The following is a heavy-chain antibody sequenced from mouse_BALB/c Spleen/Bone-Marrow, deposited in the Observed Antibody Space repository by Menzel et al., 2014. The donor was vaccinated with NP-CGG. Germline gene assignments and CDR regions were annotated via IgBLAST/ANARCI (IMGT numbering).Heavy chain of an antibody. CDR2: ISDGGSYT. CDR3: SRDYYGMYFDV. CDR1: GFTFGDYY. V-gene: IGHV5-4*02. J-gene: IGHJ1*01. D-gene: IGHD1-1*01. Sequence: EVKLVESGGGLVKPGGSLKLSCAASGFTFGDYYMYWVRQTPEKRLEWVATISDGGSYTYYPDSVEGRFTISRDNAKNNLYLQMSSLRSEDTAMYFCSRDYYGMYFDVWGAGTTVTVSS.